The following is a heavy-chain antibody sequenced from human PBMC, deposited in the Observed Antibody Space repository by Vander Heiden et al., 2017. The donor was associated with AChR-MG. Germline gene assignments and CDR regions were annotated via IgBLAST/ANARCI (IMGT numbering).Heavy chain of an antibody. D-gene: IGHD2-15*01. CDR1: GFTFSSYA. CDR2: IRGSGGST. Sequence: EVQLLESGGGLVQPGGSLRLSCAASGFTFSSYAMRWVRQAPGKGLEWVSAIRGSGGSTYYADSVKGRFTISRDNSKNTLYLQMNSLRAEDTAVYYCAKDGGGCSGGSCYSFAYFQHWGQGTLVTVSS. V-gene: IGHV3-23*01. CDR3: AKDGGGCSGGSCYSFAYFQH. J-gene: IGHJ1*01.